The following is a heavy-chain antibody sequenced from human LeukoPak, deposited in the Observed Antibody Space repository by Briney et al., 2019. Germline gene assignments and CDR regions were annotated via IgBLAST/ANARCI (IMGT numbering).Heavy chain of an antibody. D-gene: IGHD3-22*01. V-gene: IGHV3-23*01. CDR3: AKRGVVIRVILVGFHKEAYYFDS. CDR2: ISVSGSVTSTST. CDR1: GFTFVNYG. Sequence: GGSLRLSCTASGFTFVNYGMNWVRQAPGKGLEWVSSISVSGSVTSTSTHYADSVKGRFTISRDNSKNTLYLQMNSLRAEDTAVYFCAKRGVVIRVILVGFHKEAYYFDSWGQGALVTVSS. J-gene: IGHJ4*02.